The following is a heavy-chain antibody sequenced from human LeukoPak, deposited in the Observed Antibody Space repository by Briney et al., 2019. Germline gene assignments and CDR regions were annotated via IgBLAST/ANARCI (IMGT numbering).Heavy chain of an antibody. D-gene: IGHD2-2*01. CDR2: IIPIFGTA. V-gene: IGHV1-69*01. CDR1: GGTFSSYA. Sequence: GSSVKVSCKASGGTFSSYAISWVRQAPGQGLEWMGGIIPIFGTAKYAQKFQGRVTITADESTSTAYMELSSLRSEETAVYYCATGHDQLLLFNFDYWGQGTLITVSS. J-gene: IGHJ4*02. CDR3: ATGHDQLLLFNFDY.